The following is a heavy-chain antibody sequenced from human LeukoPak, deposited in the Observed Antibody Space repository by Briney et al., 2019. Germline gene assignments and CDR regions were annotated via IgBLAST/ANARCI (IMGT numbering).Heavy chain of an antibody. J-gene: IGHJ5*02. Sequence: ASVKVSCKASGYTFTSFDINWVRQATGQGLEWMGSISPYNGNTNYAQKLQGRVTMTTDTSTSTAYMDLRSLRSDDTALYYCATSITMVRGVIISGDWFDPWGQGTLVTVSS. CDR2: ISPYNGNT. V-gene: IGHV1-18*01. CDR3: ATSITMVRGVIISGDWFDP. D-gene: IGHD3-10*01. CDR1: GYTFTSFD.